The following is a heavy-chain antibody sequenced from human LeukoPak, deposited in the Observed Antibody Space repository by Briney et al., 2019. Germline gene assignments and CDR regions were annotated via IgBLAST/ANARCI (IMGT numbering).Heavy chain of an antibody. D-gene: IGHD3-10*01. CDR3: ARRWFGELWYYFDY. Sequence: ASVKVSCKASGYTFTSYGISWVRQAPGQGLEWMGWISAYNGNTNYAQKLQGRVTMTTDTSTGTAYMELRSLRSDDTAVYYCARRWFGELWYYFDYWGQGTLVTVSS. J-gene: IGHJ4*02. CDR2: ISAYNGNT. CDR1: GYTFTSYG. V-gene: IGHV1-18*01.